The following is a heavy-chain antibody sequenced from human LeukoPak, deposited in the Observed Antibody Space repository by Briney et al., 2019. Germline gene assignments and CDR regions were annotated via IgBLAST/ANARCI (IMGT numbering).Heavy chain of an antibody. J-gene: IGHJ4*02. CDR3: ARGGVSYYDSSGYYYEAGYFDY. V-gene: IGHV4-31*03. CDR1: GGSISSGGYY. Sequence: SETLSLTCTVSGGSISSGGYYWSWIRQHPGKGLEWIGYTYYSGSTYYNPSLKSRVTISVDTSKNQFSLKLSSVTAADTAVYYCARGGVSYYDSSGYYYEAGYFDYWGQGTLVTVSS. CDR2: TYYSGST. D-gene: IGHD3-22*01.